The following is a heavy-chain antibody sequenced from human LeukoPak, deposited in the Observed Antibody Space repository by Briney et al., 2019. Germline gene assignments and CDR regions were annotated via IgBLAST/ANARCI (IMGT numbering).Heavy chain of an antibody. V-gene: IGHV3-23*01. J-gene: IGHJ5*02. CDR1: GFTFSSYA. D-gene: IGHD6-19*01. CDR3: ARDGSSGWYWTP. Sequence: PGGSLRLSCAASGFTFSSYAMSWVRQAPGKGLEWVSGISGNGGSTYYADSVKGRFTISRDNAKNSLYLQMNSLRAEDTAVYYCARDGSSGWYWTPWGQGTLVTVSS. CDR2: ISGNGGST.